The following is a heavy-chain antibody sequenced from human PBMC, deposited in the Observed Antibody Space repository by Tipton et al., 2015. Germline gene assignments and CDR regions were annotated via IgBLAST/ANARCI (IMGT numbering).Heavy chain of an antibody. CDR3: ARTDALGHFDY. Sequence: TLSLTCAVSAYSISTDYYWVWIRQPPGKGLEWIGTISHSGSTYYTPSLKSRLTISVDTSKNQFSLRLSSVTAADTAVYFCARTDALGHFDYWGLGTLVTVSS. CDR2: ISHSGST. D-gene: IGHD2-8*01. V-gene: IGHV4-38-2*01. J-gene: IGHJ4*02. CDR1: AYSISTDYY.